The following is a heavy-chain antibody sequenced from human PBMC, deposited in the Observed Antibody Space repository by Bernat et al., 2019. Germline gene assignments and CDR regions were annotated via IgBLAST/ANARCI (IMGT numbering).Heavy chain of an antibody. V-gene: IGHV3-53*02. Sequence: EVQLVETGGGLIQPGGSLRLSCAASGFTVSSNSMSWVRQAPGKGLEWVSVINSGDYAYYADSARDRFTISRDNAKNTVYLQMNSLRAEDTAVYYCASYGAAVDQFDYWGQGTVVTVAS. J-gene: IGHJ4*02. D-gene: IGHD4-17*01. CDR3: ASYGAAVDQFDY. CDR2: INSGDYA. CDR1: GFTVSSNS.